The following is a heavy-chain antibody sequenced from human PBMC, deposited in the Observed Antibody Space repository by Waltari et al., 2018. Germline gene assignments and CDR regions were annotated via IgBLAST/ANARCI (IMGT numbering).Heavy chain of an antibody. J-gene: IGHJ4*02. CDR3: ARSDCSSTSCYYFDY. V-gene: IGHV4-59*01. Sequence: QVQLQESGPGLVKPSETLSLTCTVSGGSISSYYWSWIRQPPGKGLEWIGYIYYSGSTNDNPASKSRVTISVDTSKNQFSLKLSSVTAADTAVYYCARSDCSSTSCYYFDYWGQGTLVTVSS. CDR2: IYYSGST. CDR1: GGSISSYY. D-gene: IGHD2-2*01.